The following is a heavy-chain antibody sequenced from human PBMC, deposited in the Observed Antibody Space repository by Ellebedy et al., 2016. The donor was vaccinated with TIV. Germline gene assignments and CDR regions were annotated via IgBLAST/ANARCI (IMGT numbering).Heavy chain of an antibody. CDR1: GFTFSSYA. Sequence: GESLKISCAASGFTFSSYAMTSVRQAPGQGLEWVSTISSTGSRTYYADPVEGRFIISRDNSKKTLYLQMNSLRAEDTAVYYCAKGRGGGSDTSAPRYYFDYWGLGTLVTVSS. V-gene: IGHV3-23*01. D-gene: IGHD3-22*01. CDR2: ISSTGSRT. J-gene: IGHJ4*02. CDR3: AKGRGGGSDTSAPRYYFDY.